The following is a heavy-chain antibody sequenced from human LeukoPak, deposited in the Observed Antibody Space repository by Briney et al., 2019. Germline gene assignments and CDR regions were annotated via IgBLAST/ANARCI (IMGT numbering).Heavy chain of an antibody. CDR1: GFTFSSYG. V-gene: IGHV3-30*03. Sequence: PGGSLRLSCAASGFTFSSYGMHWVRQAPGKGLEWVAVISYDGSKKYYADSVKGRFTISRDNSKNTLYLQMNSLRAEDTAVYYCAIEGMATSGGFDYWGQGTLVTVSS. CDR2: ISYDGSKK. J-gene: IGHJ4*02. D-gene: IGHD5-24*01. CDR3: AIEGMATSGGFDY.